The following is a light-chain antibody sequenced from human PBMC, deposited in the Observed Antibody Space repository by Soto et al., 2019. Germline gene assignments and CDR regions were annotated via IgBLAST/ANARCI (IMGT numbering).Light chain of an antibody. V-gene: IGKV1-5*01. CDR1: QSISSW. J-gene: IGKJ1*01. Sequence: DIQMTQSPSTLSASVGDRVTITCRASQSISSWLAWYQQKPGKAPKLLIYDASSLESGVPSRFSGSGSGTEFTLTISSLPTDDFATYYCQQYNSYWTFGQGTKVEIX. CDR3: QQYNSYWT. CDR2: DAS.